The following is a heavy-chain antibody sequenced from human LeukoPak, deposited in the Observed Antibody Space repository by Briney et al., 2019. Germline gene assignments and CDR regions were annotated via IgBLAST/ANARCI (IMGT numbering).Heavy chain of an antibody. V-gene: IGHV3-21*04. D-gene: IGHD6-19*01. J-gene: IGHJ4*02. CDR2: ISSSSYI. Sequence: PGGSLRLSCAASGFTFSSYSMNWVRQAPGKGLEWVSSISSSSYIYYADSVKGRFTISRDNAKNSLYLQMNSLRAEDTAVYYCGTETVAGTAYYFDYWGQGTLVTVSS. CDR3: GTETVAGTAYYFDY. CDR1: GFTFSSYS.